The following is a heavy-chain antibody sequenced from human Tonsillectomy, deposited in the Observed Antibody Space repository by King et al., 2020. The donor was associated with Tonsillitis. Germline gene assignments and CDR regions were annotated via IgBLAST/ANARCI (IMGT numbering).Heavy chain of an antibody. J-gene: IGHJ4*02. Sequence: VQLQESGPGLVKPSETLSLSCPVSGGSMSSNYWSWIRQPPGKGLEWIGYIYYSGSTNYNPSLESRVAISVDTSKNQFSLKLSSVTAADTAVYYCARLVWYCTSTSCYQGNFDDWGQGTLVTVSS. D-gene: IGHD2-2*01. CDR1: GGSMSSNY. V-gene: IGHV4-59*01. CDR3: ARLVWYCTSTSCYQGNFDD. CDR2: IYYSGST.